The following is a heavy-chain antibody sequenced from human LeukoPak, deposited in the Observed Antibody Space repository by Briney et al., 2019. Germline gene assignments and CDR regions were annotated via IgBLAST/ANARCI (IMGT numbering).Heavy chain of an antibody. CDR3: ARLGGYCSSTSCYGPHYHYGMDV. CDR2: IYPGDSDT. CDR1: XW. D-gene: IGHD2-2*01. J-gene: IGHJ6*02. V-gene: IGHV5-51*01. Sequence: XWIGWVRQMPGKGLEWMGIIYPGDSDTRYSPSFQGQVTISADKSISTAYLQWSSLKASDTAMYYCARLGGYCSSTSCYGPHYHYGMDVWGQGTTVTVSS.